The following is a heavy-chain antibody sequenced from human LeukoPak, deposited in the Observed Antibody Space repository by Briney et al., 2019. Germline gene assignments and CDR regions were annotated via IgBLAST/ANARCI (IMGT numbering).Heavy chain of an antibody. CDR3: ARRAGAYSHPYDY. CDR1: GFTFSSYW. CDR2: INSDGSST. D-gene: IGHD4/OR15-4a*01. V-gene: IGHV3-74*01. Sequence: GGSLRLSCAAPGFTFSSYWMQWVRHAPGKGLVWGSRINSDGSSTIYADSVKGRFTISRDNSKNTLYLQMNSLRAEDTAVYYCARRAGAYSHPYDYWGQGTLVTVSS. J-gene: IGHJ4*02.